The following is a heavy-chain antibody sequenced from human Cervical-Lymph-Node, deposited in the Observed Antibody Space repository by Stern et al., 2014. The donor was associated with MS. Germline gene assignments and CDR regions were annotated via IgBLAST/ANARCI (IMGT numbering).Heavy chain of an antibody. Sequence: VQLVESGPGLAKPSQTLSLTCTVSGGSINPTGYYWTWIRQHPGKGLEWIGYIHYRGSTYYNPSLKSRGTISVDTSKNQFSLKLTSVTAADTALYYCARSDRLWGSFDYWGQGSLVTVSS. V-gene: IGHV4-31*03. CDR3: ARSDRLWGSFDY. CDR1: GGSINPTGYY. J-gene: IGHJ4*02. CDR2: IHYRGST. D-gene: IGHD3-16*01.